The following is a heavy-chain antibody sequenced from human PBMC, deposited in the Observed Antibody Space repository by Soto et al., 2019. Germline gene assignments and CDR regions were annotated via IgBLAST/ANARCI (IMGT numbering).Heavy chain of an antibody. CDR2: ISYDGSNK. D-gene: IGHD6-6*01. V-gene: IGHV3-30*18. J-gene: IGHJ6*02. Sequence: GGSLRLSCAASGFTFSSYGMHWVRQAPGKGLEWVAVISYDGSNKYYADSVKGRFTISRDNSKNTLYLQMNSLRAEDTAVYYCAKAEGGAARLYYYYYYGMDVWGQGTTVTVSS. CDR3: AKAEGGAARLYYYYYYGMDV. CDR1: GFTFSSYG.